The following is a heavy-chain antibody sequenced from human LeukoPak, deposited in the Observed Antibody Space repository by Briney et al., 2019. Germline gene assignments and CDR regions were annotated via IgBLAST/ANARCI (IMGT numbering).Heavy chain of an antibody. V-gene: IGHV4-34*01. CDR3: ARVGYYYDSSGYATDY. CDR2: INHGGST. CDR1: GGSFSGYY. J-gene: IGHJ4*02. D-gene: IGHD3-22*01. Sequence: PSETLSLTCAVYGGSFSGYYWSWIRQPPGKGLEWIGEINHGGSTNYNPSLKSRVTISVDTSKSQFSLKLSSVTAADTAVYYCARVGYYYDSSGYATDYWGQGTLVTVSS.